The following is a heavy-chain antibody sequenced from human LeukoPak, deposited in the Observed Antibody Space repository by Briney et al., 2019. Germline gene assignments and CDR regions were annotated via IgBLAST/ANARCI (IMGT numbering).Heavy chain of an antibody. CDR1: GGTFSNYA. D-gene: IGHD6-19*01. CDR2: IIPILGIA. Sequence: AASVKVSCKASGGTFSNYAISWVRQAPGQGLEWMGRIIPILGIANYAQKFQGRVTITADKSTSTAYMELSSLRSEDTAVYYCAREGQWLVPHYFDYWGQGTLVTVSS. CDR3: AREGQWLVPHYFDY. J-gene: IGHJ4*02. V-gene: IGHV1-69*04.